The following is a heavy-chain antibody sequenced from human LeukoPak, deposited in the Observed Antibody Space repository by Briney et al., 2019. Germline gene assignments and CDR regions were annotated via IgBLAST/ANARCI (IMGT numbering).Heavy chain of an antibody. CDR2: INPNSGGT. CDR1: GYTFTGYY. J-gene: IGHJ3*02. V-gene: IGHV1-2*02. CDR3: ARGRELPWFGESISPLDAFDI. D-gene: IGHD3-10*01. Sequence: ASVKVSCKASGYTFTGYYMHWVRQAPGQGLEWMGWINPNSGGTNYAQKFQGRVTMTRGTSISTAYMELSRLRSDDTAVYYCARGRELPWFGESISPLDAFDIWGQGTMVTVSS.